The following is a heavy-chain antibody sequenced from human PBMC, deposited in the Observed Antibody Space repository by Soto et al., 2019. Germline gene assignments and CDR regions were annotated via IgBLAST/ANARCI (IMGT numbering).Heavy chain of an antibody. CDR1: GFTFDDYA. D-gene: IGHD3-10*01. Sequence: EVQLVESGGGLVQPGRSLRLSCAASGFTFDDYAMHWVRQAPGKGLEWVSGISWDSVTIGYGDSVKGRFTISRDNARNSLYLQMNSLRAEDTALYYCAKEIPHDYYSSGRTPHTWFDPWGQGTLVTVSS. J-gene: IGHJ5*02. CDR3: AKEIPHDYYSSGRTPHTWFDP. V-gene: IGHV3-9*01. CDR2: ISWDSVTI.